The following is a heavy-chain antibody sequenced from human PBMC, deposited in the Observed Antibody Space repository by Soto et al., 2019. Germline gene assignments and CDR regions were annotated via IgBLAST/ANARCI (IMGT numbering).Heavy chain of an antibody. D-gene: IGHD3-10*01. CDR2: IYSGGST. V-gene: IGHV4-4*07. CDR3: ARGPGGFGDFSLDY. J-gene: IGHJ4*02. Sequence: QVQLQESGPGLVKPSETLSLSCGVSGGSISQYYWSWIRQPAGKGLEWIGRIYSGGSTNYNPSLESRVTMSVETSTNQVSRKLSSVTAADTAVYYCARGPGGFGDFSLDYWGQGTLVTVSS. CDR1: GGSISQYY.